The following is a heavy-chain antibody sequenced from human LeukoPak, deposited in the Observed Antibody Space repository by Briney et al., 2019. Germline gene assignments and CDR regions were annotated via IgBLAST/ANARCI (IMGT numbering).Heavy chain of an antibody. V-gene: IGHV4-4*07. CDR3: AREGAVLLWFGAQGWFDP. D-gene: IGHD3-10*01. CDR2: IYTSGST. CDR1: GGSISSYY. J-gene: IGHJ5*02. Sequence: SETLSLTCTVSGGSISSYYWSWIRQPAGKGLEWIGRIYTSGSTNYNPSLKSRVTMSVDTSKNQFSLKLSSVTAADTAVYYCAREGAVLLWFGAQGWFDPWGQGTLVTVSS.